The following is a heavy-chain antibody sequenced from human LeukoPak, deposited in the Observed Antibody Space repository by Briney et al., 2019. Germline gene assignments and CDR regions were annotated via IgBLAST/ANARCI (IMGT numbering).Heavy chain of an antibody. Sequence: SETLSLTCAVYGGSFSGYYWSWIRQPPGKGLEWIGEINHSGSTNYNPSLKSRVTISVDTSKNQFSLKLSSVTAADTAVYYCARGLYGDYPDYWGQGTLVTVSS. J-gene: IGHJ4*02. CDR1: GGSFSGYY. CDR2: INHSGST. D-gene: IGHD4-17*01. CDR3: ARGLYGDYPDY. V-gene: IGHV4-34*01.